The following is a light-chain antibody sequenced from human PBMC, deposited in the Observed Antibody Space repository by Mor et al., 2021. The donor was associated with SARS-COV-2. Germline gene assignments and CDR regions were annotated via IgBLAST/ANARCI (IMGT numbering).Light chain of an antibody. J-gene: IGKJ2*01. Sequence: LFCRASQSVSINLAWYQQKPGQAPSLLIYGVSSRATGIPARFSASGSETGFTLSISSLQSEDFAVYYCQQYNNWPYTFG. V-gene: IGKV3-15*01. CDR1: QSVSIN. CDR3: QQYNNWPYT. CDR2: GVS.